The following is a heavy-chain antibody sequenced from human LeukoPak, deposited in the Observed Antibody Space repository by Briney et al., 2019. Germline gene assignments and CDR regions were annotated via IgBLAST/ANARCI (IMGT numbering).Heavy chain of an antibody. V-gene: IGHV4-34*01. J-gene: IGHJ4*02. CDR1: GGSFSGNY. CDR2: SSPTGDIT. D-gene: IGHD2-21*01. Sequence: SETLFLTCAVYGGSFSGNYWTLIRQTPGRGLEWIGESSPTGDITGYNPSLTGRATLSVDSSKNQFSLKLTSVTAADTGVYYCARVPDFIARPCDSWGPGTLVTVSS. CDR3: ARVPDFIARPCDS.